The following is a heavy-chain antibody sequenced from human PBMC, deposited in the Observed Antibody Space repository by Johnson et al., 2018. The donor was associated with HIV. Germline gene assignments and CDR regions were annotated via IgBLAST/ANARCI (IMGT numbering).Heavy chain of an antibody. J-gene: IGHJ3*02. CDR1: GFTFRSYW. CDR2: INLDGSEK. D-gene: IGHD1-26*01. V-gene: IGHV3-7*04. CDR3: ARRDSGSLSFDI. Sequence: VQLVESGGGLVQPGGSLRLSCAASGFTFRSYWMSWVRQAPGTGLEWVANINLDGSEKNYVDSVKGRFTISRDNTKDSLYLQMNSLRAGDTAVYYCARRDSGSLSFDIWGQGTMVTVSS.